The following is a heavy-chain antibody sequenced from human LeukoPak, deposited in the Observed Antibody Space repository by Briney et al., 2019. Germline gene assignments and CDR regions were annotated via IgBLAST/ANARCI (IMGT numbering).Heavy chain of an antibody. CDR2: ISAYNGNT. CDR3: ARGPGRDGYNFQSYYGVDV. J-gene: IGHJ6*02. Sequence: ASVKVSCKASGYTFTSYGISWVRQAPGQGLEWMGWISAYNGNTNYAQKLQGRVTMTTDTSTSTAYMDLSSLGSEDTAVYYCARGPGRDGYNFQSYYGVDVWGQGTTVTVSS. CDR1: GYTFTSYG. V-gene: IGHV1-18*01. D-gene: IGHD5-24*01.